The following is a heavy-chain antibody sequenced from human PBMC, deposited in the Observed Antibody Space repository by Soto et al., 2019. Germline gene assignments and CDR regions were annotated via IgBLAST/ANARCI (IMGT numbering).Heavy chain of an antibody. J-gene: IGHJ3*02. V-gene: IGHV5-51*01. Sequence: PGESLKISCKGSGYSFSTYWIAWVRQMPGKGLEWMGIIYPGDSDTRYSLSLQGQVTISADKSISTAHLQWSSLKASDTAMYYCARSTEMSLGPHIWGQGTMVTVSS. D-gene: IGHD3-10*01. CDR3: ARSTEMSLGPHI. CDR1: GYSFSTYW. CDR2: IYPGDSDT.